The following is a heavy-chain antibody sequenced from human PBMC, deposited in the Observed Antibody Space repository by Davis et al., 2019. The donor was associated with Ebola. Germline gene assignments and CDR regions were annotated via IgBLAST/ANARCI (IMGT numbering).Heavy chain of an antibody. CDR3: AREGVLWFGELYYYYGMDV. V-gene: IGHV4-4*02. J-gene: IGHJ6*04. CDR1: GGSISSSNW. Sequence: MPSETLSLTCAVSGGSISSSNWWSWVRQPPGKGLEWIGEIYHSGSTNYNPSLKSRVTISVDKSKNQFSLKLSSVTAADTAVYYCAREGVLWFGELYYYYGMDVWGKGTTVTVSS. D-gene: IGHD3-10*01. CDR2: IYHSGST.